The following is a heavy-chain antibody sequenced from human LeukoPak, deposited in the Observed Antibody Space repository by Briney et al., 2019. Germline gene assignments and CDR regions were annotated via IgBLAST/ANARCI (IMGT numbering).Heavy chain of an antibody. CDR2: ISSSSSYI. D-gene: IGHD2-2*01. Sequence: GGSLRLSCAASGFTFSSYSMNWVRQAPGKGLEWVSSISSSSSYIYCADSVKGRFTISRDNAKNSLYLQMNSLRAEDTAVYYCARDARVSSTSCPGYWGQGTLVTVSS. V-gene: IGHV3-21*01. CDR3: ARDARVSSTSCPGY. J-gene: IGHJ4*02. CDR1: GFTFSSYS.